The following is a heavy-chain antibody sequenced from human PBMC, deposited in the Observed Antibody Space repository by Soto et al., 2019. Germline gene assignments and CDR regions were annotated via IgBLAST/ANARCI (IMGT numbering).Heavy chain of an antibody. V-gene: IGHV3-9*01. D-gene: IGHD6-13*01. CDR3: AKDSIAAAAGGDYYYYYMDV. CDR1: GFTFDDYA. Sequence: PGGSLRLSCAASGFTFDDYAMHWVRQAPGKGLEWVSGISWNSGSIGYADSVKGRFTISRDNAKNSLYLQMNSLRAEDTALYYCAKDSIAAAAGGDYYYYYMDVWGKGTTVTVSS. CDR2: ISWNSGSI. J-gene: IGHJ6*03.